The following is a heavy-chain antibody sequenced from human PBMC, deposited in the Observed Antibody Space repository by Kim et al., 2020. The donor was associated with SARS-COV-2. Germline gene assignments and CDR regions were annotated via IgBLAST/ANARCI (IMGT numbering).Heavy chain of an antibody. CDR2: ISYDGSNK. Sequence: GGSLRLSCAASGFTFSSYGMHWVRQAPGKGLEWVAVISYDGSNKYYADSVKGRFTISRDNSKNTLYLQMNSLRAEDTAVYYCAKDRKGNAWFRELDNWF. CDR3: AKDRKGNAWFRELDNWF. CDR1: GFTFSSYG. V-gene: IGHV3-30*18. D-gene: IGHD3-10*01. J-gene: IGHJ5*01.